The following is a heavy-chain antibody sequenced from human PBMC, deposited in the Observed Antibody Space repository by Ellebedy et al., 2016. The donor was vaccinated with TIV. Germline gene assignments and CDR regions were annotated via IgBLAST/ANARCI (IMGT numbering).Heavy chain of an antibody. J-gene: IGHJ4*02. Sequence: GESLKISXAASGFTFSTYWLSWVRQAPGKGLEWVATIKQDGSEKYYVDSVKGRFTISRDNAKNSVYLHMNSLRAEDTAVYYCARLARTNYYDSSGYSDYWGQGTLVTVSS. CDR1: GFTFSTYW. CDR2: IKQDGSEK. V-gene: IGHV3-7*01. CDR3: ARLARTNYYDSSGYSDY. D-gene: IGHD3-22*01.